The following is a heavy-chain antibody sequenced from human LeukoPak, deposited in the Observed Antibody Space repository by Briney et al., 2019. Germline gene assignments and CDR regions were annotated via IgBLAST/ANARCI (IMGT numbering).Heavy chain of an antibody. CDR1: GYSISSGYY. V-gene: IGHV4-38-2*02. D-gene: IGHD1-26*01. J-gene: IGHJ4*02. CDR2: IYHSGNT. Sequence: SETLSLTCTVSGYSISSGYYWGWIRQPPGKGLEWIASIYHSGNTYYNPSLKSRVTISVDTSKNQFSLKLSSVTAADTAVHYCARAGGSNYHFDYWGQGTLVTVSS. CDR3: ARAGGSNYHFDY.